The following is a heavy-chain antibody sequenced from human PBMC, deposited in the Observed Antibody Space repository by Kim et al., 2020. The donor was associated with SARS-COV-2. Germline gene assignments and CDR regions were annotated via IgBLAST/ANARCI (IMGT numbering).Heavy chain of an antibody. V-gene: IGHV3-9*01. CDR3: AKSFVYGQQLGYGMDV. Sequence: GGSLRLSCAASGFTFDDYAMHWVQQAPGKGLEWVSGISWNSGSICYADSVKGRFTISRDNAKNSLYLQMNSLRAEDTALYYCAKSFVYGQQLGYGMDVWGQGTTVTVSS. CDR2: ISWNSGSI. CDR1: GFTFDDYA. D-gene: IGHD6-13*01. J-gene: IGHJ6*02.